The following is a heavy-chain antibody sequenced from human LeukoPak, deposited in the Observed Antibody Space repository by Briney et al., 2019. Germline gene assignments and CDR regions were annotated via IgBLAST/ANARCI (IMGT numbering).Heavy chain of an antibody. CDR1: GGTFSSYA. J-gene: IGHJ4*02. Sequence: ASVKVSCKASGGTFSSYAISWVRQAPGQGLEWMGRIIPILGIANYAQKFQGRVTITADKSTSTAYMELSSLRSEDTAVYYCAVERPVYGDYGCFDYWGQGTLVTVSS. CDR3: AVERPVYGDYGCFDY. CDR2: IIPILGIA. D-gene: IGHD4-17*01. V-gene: IGHV1-69*04.